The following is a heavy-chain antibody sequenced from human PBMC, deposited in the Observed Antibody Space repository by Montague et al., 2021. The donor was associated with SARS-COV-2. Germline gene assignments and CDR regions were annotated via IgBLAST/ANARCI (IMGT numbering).Heavy chain of an antibody. CDR2: IYYSGSS. V-gene: IGHV4-31*03. D-gene: IGHD3-3*01. CDR3: ARGGLAGGNYEIWSFSYMSPLDY. Sequence: TLSLTCSVSGGSISSANYYWSWIRQHPRKGLEFIGYIYYSGSSFYNPSLKSRLTISVDTSKNRFSLKLSSVTAADTAIYYCARGGLAGGNYEIWSFSYMSPLDYWGQGTLVTVSS. CDR1: GGSISSANYY. J-gene: IGHJ4*02.